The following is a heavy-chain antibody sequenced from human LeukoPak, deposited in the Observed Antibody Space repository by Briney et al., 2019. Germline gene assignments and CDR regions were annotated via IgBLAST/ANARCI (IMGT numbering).Heavy chain of an antibody. CDR1: GFTFSSYG. D-gene: IGHD3-10*01. Sequence: PGGSLRLSCAASGFTFSSYGMHWVRQAPGKGLEWVAVIWYDGSNKYYADSVKGRFTISRDNSKNTLYLQMNSLRAEDTAVYYCARAGITMVRGVIITEPWFDPWGQGTLVTVSS. CDR3: ARAGITMVRGVIITEPWFDP. CDR2: IWYDGSNK. V-gene: IGHV3-33*01. J-gene: IGHJ5*02.